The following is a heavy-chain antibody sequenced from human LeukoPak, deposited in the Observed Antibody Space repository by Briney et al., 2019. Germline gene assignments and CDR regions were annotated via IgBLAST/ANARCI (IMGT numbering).Heavy chain of an antibody. CDR3: ARTGTTGDD. Sequence: GGSLRLSCAASGFAFSTYWMHWVRQAPGKGLVWVSRINTDGSITNYEDSVKGRFTISRDNAKNTLYLQMNSLRAENTAVYYRARTGTTGDDWGQGTLVTVSS. CDR1: GFAFSTYW. CDR2: INTDGSIT. J-gene: IGHJ1*01. V-gene: IGHV3-74*01. D-gene: IGHD1-1*01.